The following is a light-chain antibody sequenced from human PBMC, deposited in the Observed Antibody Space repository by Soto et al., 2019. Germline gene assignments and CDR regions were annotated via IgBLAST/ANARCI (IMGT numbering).Light chain of an antibody. CDR3: QQSYNTPYT. CDR1: QPISTF. CDR2: AAS. V-gene: IGKV1-39*01. J-gene: IGKJ2*01. Sequence: DIQLTQSPSSLSASVGDRVTITCRASQPISTFLNWYQHKPWTAPKLLIFAASTLQSGVPSRFSGSGSGTDCTLTISSVQPEDFAAYFCQQSYNTPYTFAQGTKLESK.